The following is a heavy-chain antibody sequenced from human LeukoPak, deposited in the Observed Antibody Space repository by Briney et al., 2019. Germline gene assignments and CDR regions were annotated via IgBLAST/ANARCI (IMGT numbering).Heavy chain of an antibody. V-gene: IGHV4-39*01. CDR2: IYYSGST. CDR1: GGSISSSSYY. D-gene: IGHD2-2*01. Sequence: SETLSLTCTVSGGSISSSSYYWGWIRQPPGTGLEWIGSIYYSGSTYYNPSLKSRVTISVDTSKNQFSLKLSSVTAADTAVYYCASSLKSIVVVPAAPRRANWFDPWGQGTLVTVSS. J-gene: IGHJ5*02. CDR3: ASSLKSIVVVPAAPRRANWFDP.